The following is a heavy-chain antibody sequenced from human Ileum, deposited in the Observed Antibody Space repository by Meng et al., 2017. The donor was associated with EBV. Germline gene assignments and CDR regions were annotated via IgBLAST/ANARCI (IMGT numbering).Heavy chain of an antibody. CDR1: VFTFSNFA. J-gene: IGHJ1*01. D-gene: IGHD3-9*01. Sequence: VHLVGFGGGVVQTVRSLGPSCAASVFTFSNFAMHGVRQAPGKGREWVAVLSSDGNSGICADFVRGRFSISRDSSGNTLYLQMNSLTPEDTAVYYCALNAHVYCDRSACSEFIQTWGQGPLVTVYS. CDR2: LSSDGNSG. CDR3: ALNAHVYCDRSACSEFIQT. V-gene: IGHV3-30*03.